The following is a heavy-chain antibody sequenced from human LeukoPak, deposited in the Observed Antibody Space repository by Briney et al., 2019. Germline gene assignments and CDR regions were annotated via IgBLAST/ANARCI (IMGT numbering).Heavy chain of an antibody. Sequence: PSETLSLTCTVSGGSISSSSYYWGWIRQPPGKGLEWIGSIYHSGSTYYNPSLKSRVTISVDTSKNQFSLKLSSVTAADTAVYYCARGLAYCGGDCQYFDYWGQGTLVTVSS. CDR1: GGSISSSSYY. V-gene: IGHV4-39*07. J-gene: IGHJ4*02. CDR3: ARGLAYCGGDCQYFDY. CDR2: IYHSGST. D-gene: IGHD2-21*02.